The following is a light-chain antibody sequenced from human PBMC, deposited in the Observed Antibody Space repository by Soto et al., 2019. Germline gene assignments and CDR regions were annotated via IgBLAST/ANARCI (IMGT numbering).Light chain of an antibody. V-gene: IGLV2-14*01. Sequence: QSALTQPAAMSGSPGQSITISYTGTSSDVGGYDYVSWYQHHPGKAPKLMIFEVSNRPSEVSDRFSGSKSGNTASLTISGLQVEDEADYYCTSYATRSPYVFGTGTKVTVL. CDR2: EVS. CDR3: TSYATRSPYV. CDR1: SSDVGGYDY. J-gene: IGLJ1*01.